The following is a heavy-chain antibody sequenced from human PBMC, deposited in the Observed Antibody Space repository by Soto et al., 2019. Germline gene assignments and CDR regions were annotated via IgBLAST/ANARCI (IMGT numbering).Heavy chain of an antibody. CDR3: TRGGGGWGSGNYYYYYYNMDV. Sequence: ASVKVSCKASGYTFTSYGISWVRQAPGQGLEWMGWISAYNGNTNYAQKHQGRVTMTTDTSTSTAYMELRSLRSDDTAEYYCTRGGGGWGSGNYYYYYYNMDVWGKGTTVTVSS. CDR2: ISAYNGNT. CDR1: GYTFTSYG. V-gene: IGHV1-18*01. D-gene: IGHD3-16*01. J-gene: IGHJ6*03.